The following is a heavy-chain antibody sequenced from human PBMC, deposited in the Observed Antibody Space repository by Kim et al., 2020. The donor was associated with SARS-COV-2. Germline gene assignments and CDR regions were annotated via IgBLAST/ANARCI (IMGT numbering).Heavy chain of an antibody. CDR1: GYTFTSNH. J-gene: IGHJ4*02. CDR2: INPSGGST. V-gene: IGHV1-46*01. Sequence: PSVKVSCKASGYTFTSNHMHWVRQAPGQGLEWMGIINPSGGSTAYAQKFQGRVTMTRDTSTTTDYMELSSLTSEDTAMYYCARDFRGSWTIDYWGQGTLVTVSS. CDR3: ARDFRGSWTIDY. D-gene: IGHD2-15*01.